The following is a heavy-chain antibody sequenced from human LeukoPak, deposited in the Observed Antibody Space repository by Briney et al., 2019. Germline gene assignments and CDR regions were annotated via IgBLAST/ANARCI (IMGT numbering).Heavy chain of an antibody. V-gene: IGHV3-7*04. CDR1: GFTFSSYW. D-gene: IGHD6-13*01. CDR3: ARGTIAAAGYYYFDY. J-gene: IGHJ4*02. CDR2: IKQDGSEK. Sequence: GGSLRLSCAASGFTFSSYWMSRVRQAPGKGLEWVANIKQDGSEKYYVDSVKGRFTISRDNAKNSLYLQMNSLRAEDTAVYYCARGTIAAAGYYYFDYWGQGTQVTVSS.